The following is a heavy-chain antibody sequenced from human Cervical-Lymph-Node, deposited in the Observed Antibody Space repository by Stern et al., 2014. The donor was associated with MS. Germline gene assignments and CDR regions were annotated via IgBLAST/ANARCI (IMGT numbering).Heavy chain of an antibody. CDR2: INPGDSDT. V-gene: IGHV5-51*01. J-gene: IGHJ5*02. D-gene: IGHD2-2*01. CDR3: ARRHCSSRRCGWFDP. CDR1: GYSFTSYW. Sequence: VQLVQSGAEVKKPGESLKISCKGSGYSFTSYWIGWVRQMPGKGLEWMGIINPGDSDTRYSPSFQGQVTISADKSISTDYLQWSSLKASDTAMYYCARRHCSSRRCGWFDPWGQGTLVTVSS.